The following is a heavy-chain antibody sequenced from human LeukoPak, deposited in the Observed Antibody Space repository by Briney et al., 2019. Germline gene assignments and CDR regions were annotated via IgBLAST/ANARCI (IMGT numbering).Heavy chain of an antibody. D-gene: IGHD2-21*02. CDR2: IKQDGGES. Sequence: PGGSLRLSCAASGFSFSSYWMSWVRQAPGKGLEWVANIKQDGGESYYVDSVKGRFTISRDNAKNSLYLQMNSLSAEDTAVYYCARRLPTYGMDVWGQGTTVTVSS. CDR3: ARRLPTYGMDV. J-gene: IGHJ6*02. CDR1: GFSFSSYW. V-gene: IGHV3-7*01.